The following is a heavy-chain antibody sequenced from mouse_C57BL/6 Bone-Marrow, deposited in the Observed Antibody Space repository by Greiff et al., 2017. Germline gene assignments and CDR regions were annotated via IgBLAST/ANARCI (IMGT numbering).Heavy chain of an antibody. D-gene: IGHD2-10*02. CDR3: ARGGGYECGPFAY. CDR2: IRYSGST. Sequence: QESGPGMVKPSLSLSFTCTVTGYSITSGYDWHWIRHFPGNKLEWMGYIRYSGSTNYNPSLKSRISITHDTSKTHFNLTLNSVTTEDTATYDCARGGGYECGPFAYWGQGTLVTVSA. V-gene: IGHV3-1*01. J-gene: IGHJ3*01. CDR1: GYSITSGYD.